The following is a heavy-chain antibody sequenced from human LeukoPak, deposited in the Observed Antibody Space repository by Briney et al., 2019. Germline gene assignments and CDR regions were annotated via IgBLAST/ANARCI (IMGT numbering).Heavy chain of an antibody. D-gene: IGHD6-13*01. Sequence: SETLSLTCTVSGGSISSYYWSWIQQPPGKGLEWIGYIYYSGSTNYNPSLKSRVTISVDTSKNQFSLKLSSVTAADTAVYYCARVDGYSSSWYVDYWGQGTLVTVSS. CDR1: GGSISSYY. CDR2: IYYSGST. CDR3: ARVDGYSSSWYVDY. J-gene: IGHJ4*02. V-gene: IGHV4-59*01.